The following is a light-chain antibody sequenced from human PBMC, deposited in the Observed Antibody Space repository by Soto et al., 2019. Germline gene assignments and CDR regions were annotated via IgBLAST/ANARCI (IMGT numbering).Light chain of an antibody. CDR2: DVS. CDR3: TSYTSSSILV. CDR1: SSDVGGYNY. J-gene: IGLJ2*01. Sequence: QSALTQPASVSGSPGQSIAISCTGTSSDVGGYNYVSWYQQHPGNAPTLMIYDVSNRPSGVSDRFSGSQSGNTASLTISGLQAEDEGDYYCTSYTSSSILVFGGGTKVTVL. V-gene: IGLV2-14*01.